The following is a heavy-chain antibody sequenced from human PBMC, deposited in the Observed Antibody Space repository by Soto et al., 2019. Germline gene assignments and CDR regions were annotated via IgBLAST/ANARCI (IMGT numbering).Heavy chain of an antibody. CDR1: GLTLTSYT. CDR2: ISSSSDYI. CDR3: ARARVYATGPLDF. V-gene: IGHV3-21*06. J-gene: IGHJ4*02. D-gene: IGHD6-13*01. Sequence: GGSLRLSCAASGLTLTSYTMNGVRQAPGKGLEWVSSISSSSDYIYYADSMKGRVTISRDNAKNSLFLDMNSLTGEDTAVYYCARARVYATGPLDFWGQGTLVTVSS.